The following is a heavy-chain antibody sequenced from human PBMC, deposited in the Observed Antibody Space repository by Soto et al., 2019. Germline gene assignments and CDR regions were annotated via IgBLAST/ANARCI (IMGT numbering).Heavy chain of an antibody. J-gene: IGHJ4*02. CDR1: GFTFSSYA. CDR3: AKDYSTVTTDPLSVVLFDY. CDR2: ITSDSRT. D-gene: IGHD4-17*01. V-gene: IGHV3-23*01. Sequence: PGGSLRLSCAASGFTFSSYAMSWVRQAPGKGLEWVSIITSDSRTYCADSVKGRFTISRDNSKNTVYLQMNSLRAEDTAVYYCAKDYSTVTTDPLSVVLFDYWGQGALVTVSS.